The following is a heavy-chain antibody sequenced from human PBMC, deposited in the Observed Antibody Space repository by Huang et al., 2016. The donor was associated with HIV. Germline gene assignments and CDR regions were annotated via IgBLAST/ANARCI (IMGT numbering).Heavy chain of an antibody. J-gene: IGHJ4*02. D-gene: IGHD6-13*01. Sequence: QLQLQESGPGQVKPSETLSLTCPVSGDFISSTNYYWGWIRQSPGKGLEWVGSVYQSGMTNYNPSLKSRVTLSVDTSRNQFSLRLNSVTAADTAVYYCASQHIGAAATWFWGRGTQVAVSS. V-gene: IGHV4-39*01. CDR1: GDFISSTNYY. CDR2: VYQSGMT. CDR3: ASQHIGAAATWF.